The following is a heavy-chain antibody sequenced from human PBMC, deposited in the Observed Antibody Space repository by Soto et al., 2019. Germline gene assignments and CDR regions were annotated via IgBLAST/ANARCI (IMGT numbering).Heavy chain of an antibody. CDR2: IKQDGSEK. CDR3: ARDGAIAAAGTFDQNDAFDI. V-gene: IGHV3-7*01. CDR1: GFTFSSYW. Sequence: GGSLRLSCAASGFTFSSYWMSWVRQAPGKGLEWVANIKQDGSEKYYVDSVKGRFTISRDNAKNSLYLQMNSLRAEDTAVYYCARDGAIAAAGTFDQNDAFDIWGQGTMVTVSS. D-gene: IGHD6-13*01. J-gene: IGHJ3*02.